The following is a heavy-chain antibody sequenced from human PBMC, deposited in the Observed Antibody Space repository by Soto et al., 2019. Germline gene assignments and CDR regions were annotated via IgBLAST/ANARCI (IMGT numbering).Heavy chain of an antibody. Sequence: QVQLVQSGAKVKKPGSSEKVSCKTSRDTFNKYAFNWVRQAPGQGLEWMGWIIPIFSSRNYAEKFQGRVTITADDSTSTAYMELRSLRFEDTAVYYCARGETYLGVWGQGTTVTVSS. CDR2: IIPIFSSR. CDR3: ARGETYLGV. CDR1: RDTFNKYA. D-gene: IGHD3-16*01. V-gene: IGHV1-69*01. J-gene: IGHJ6*02.